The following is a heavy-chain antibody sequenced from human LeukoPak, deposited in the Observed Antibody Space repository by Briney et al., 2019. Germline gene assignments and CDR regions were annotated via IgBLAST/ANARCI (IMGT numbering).Heavy chain of an antibody. CDR1: GVAISRGGYA. D-gene: IGHD6-19*01. Sequence: PSETLSLTCAVSGVAISRGGYAWNWIRQPPGKGLEWIAYIYHSGTTYYNPSLKSRATISVDTSKNQFSLKLSSVTAADTAVYYRVRGRYSSGWFKDKNWFDPWGQGIPVTVSS. V-gene: IGHV4-30-4*07. J-gene: IGHJ5*02. CDR2: IYHSGTT. CDR3: VRGRYSSGWFKDKNWFDP.